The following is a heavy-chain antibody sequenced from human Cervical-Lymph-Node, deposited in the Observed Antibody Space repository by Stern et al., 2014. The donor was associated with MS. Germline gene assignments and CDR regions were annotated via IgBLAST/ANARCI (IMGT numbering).Heavy chain of an antibody. CDR2: NNDSGNT. Sequence: QVQLQQWGAGLLKPSETLSLTCAVYGGSFSGFHWSWIRQTPGKGLEWIGENNDSGNTNYSPSLKSRVTISMDKSQNQSSLNLTSVTAADTAIYFCARGGGSGLGFDPWGQGTLVTVSS. CDR3: ARGGGSGLGFDP. J-gene: IGHJ5*02. D-gene: IGHD3-3*01. V-gene: IGHV4-34*01. CDR1: GGSFSGFH.